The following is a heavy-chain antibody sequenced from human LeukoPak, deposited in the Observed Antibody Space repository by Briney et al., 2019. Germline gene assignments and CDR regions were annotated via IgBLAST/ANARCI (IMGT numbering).Heavy chain of an antibody. J-gene: IGHJ6*03. CDR3: VRDYSGSGPNMDV. V-gene: IGHV3-48*04. CDR2: ISSDSRMV. Sequence: PGGSLRLSCAASAFTFSSYSMNWVRQTPGKGLEWVSYISSDSRMVNYADSVKGRFAIYRDNAKNSLYLQMNSLRVEDTAVYYCVRDYSGSGPNMDVWGKGTTVTVSS. D-gene: IGHD3-10*01. CDR1: AFTFSSYS.